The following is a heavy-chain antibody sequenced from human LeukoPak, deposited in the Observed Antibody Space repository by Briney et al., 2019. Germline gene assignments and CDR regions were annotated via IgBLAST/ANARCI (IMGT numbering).Heavy chain of an antibody. CDR2: ISDSGGST. D-gene: IGHD3-22*01. CDR3: AKRGVVIRVILVGFHKAAYYFDS. J-gene: IGHJ4*02. V-gene: IGHV3-23*01. CDR1: GITLSNYG. Sequence: GGSLRLSYAVSGITLSNYGMSWVRQAPGKGLEWVAGISDSGGSTNYADSVKGRFTISRDNPKNTLYLQMNNLRAEDTAVYFCAKRGVVIRVILVGFHKAAYYFDSWGQGALVTVSS.